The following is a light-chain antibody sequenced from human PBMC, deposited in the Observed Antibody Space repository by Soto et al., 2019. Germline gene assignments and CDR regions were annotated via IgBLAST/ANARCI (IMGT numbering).Light chain of an antibody. J-gene: IGKJ1*01. CDR3: QQYASSPWP. Sequence: VFTQSPKTLSLSPGERATLSCRASQSVSSSYLAWYQQKPGQAPRLLIYGASSRATGIPDRFSGSGSGTDFTLTISRLEPEDFAVYHCQQYASSPWPSGQRTKA. V-gene: IGKV3-20*01. CDR2: GAS. CDR1: QSVSSSY.